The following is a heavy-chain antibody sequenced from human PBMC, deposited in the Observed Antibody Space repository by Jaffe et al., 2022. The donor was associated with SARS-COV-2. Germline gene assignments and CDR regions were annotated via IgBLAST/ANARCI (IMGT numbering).Heavy chain of an antibody. D-gene: IGHD3-16*01. CDR2: IKSKAAGETT. V-gene: IGHV3-15*01. CDR1: GFSFSDTW. Sequence: EGQLVESGGGLVKPGGSLRLSCAASGFSFSDTWLIWVRQAPGKGLEWVGRIKSKAAGETTDYAAPVKGRFTISRDDSQNTLYLQMNSLKTEDSAVYHCATGHYYSGGVFDRWGQGTLVTVAS. CDR3: ATGHYYSGGVFDR. J-gene: IGHJ4*02.